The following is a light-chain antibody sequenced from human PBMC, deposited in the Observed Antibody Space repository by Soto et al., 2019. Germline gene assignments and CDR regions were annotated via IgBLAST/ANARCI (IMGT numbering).Light chain of an antibody. CDR1: QSVYSSY. Sequence: EIVLTQSPGTLSLSLGDRATLSCRASQSVYSSYLAWYQQTPGQPPRLLISGASSRATGIPDRFSGSGSGTDFTLTISRLEPEDFALYYCQQYGNSPPLTFGGGTKVEIK. CDR2: GAS. J-gene: IGKJ4*01. CDR3: QQYGNSPPLT. V-gene: IGKV3-20*01.